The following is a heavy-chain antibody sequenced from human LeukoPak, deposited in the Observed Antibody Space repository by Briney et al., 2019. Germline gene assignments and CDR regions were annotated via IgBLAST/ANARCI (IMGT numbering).Heavy chain of an antibody. CDR1: GYTFTSYD. J-gene: IGHJ6*03. CDR2: MNPNSGNT. D-gene: IGHD2-2*01. V-gene: IGHV1-8*01. Sequence: ASVTVSCKASGYTFTSYDINWVRQATGQGLEWMGWMNPNSGNTGYAQKFQGRVTMTWNTSISTAYMELSSLRSEDTAVYYCARGQYPYYYYYYMDVWGKGTTVTVSS. CDR3: ARGQYPYYYYYYMDV.